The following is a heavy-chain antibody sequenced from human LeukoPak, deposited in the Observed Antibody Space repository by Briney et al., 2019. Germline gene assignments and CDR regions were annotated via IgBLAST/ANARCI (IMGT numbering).Heavy chain of an antibody. V-gene: IGHV3-23*01. J-gene: IGHJ4*02. Sequence: GGSLRLSCAASGFTFNTYTMNWVRQAPGKGLEWVSYISGSSGIIDYADSVKGRFTISRDNSKNTLYLQMNSLRAEDTAVYYCAKEYYDSSAALTNWGQGTLVTVSS. CDR2: ISGSSGII. CDR3: AKEYYDSSAALTN. D-gene: IGHD3-22*01. CDR1: GFTFNTYT.